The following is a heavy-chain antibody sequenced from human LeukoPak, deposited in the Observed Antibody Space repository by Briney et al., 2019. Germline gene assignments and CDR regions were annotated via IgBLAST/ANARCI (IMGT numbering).Heavy chain of an antibody. CDR1: GFTFSSYG. CDR2: ISGSGGST. Sequence: GGTLRLSCAASGFTFSSYGMSWVRQAPGKGLEWVSAISGSGGSTYYADSVKGRFTISRDNSKNTLSLQMNSLRPEDTAVYYRARAHLSSSSTDYMDVWGKGTTVTVSS. V-gene: IGHV3-23*01. CDR3: ARAHLSSSSTDYMDV. J-gene: IGHJ6*03. D-gene: IGHD6-6*01.